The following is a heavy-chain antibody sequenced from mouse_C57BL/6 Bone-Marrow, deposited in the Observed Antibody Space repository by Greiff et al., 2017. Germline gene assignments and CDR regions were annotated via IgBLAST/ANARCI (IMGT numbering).Heavy chain of an antibody. CDR1: GFSLTSYG. D-gene: IGHD1-1*01. Sequence: QVQLQQPGPGLVQPSQSLSITCTVSGFSLTSYGVHWVRQSPGKGLEWLGVIWSGGSTDYNAAFISRLSISKDNSKSQVFFKMNSLQADDTAIYCCARKRYYGSSHWCFDVWGTGTTVTVSS. CDR2: IWSGGST. CDR3: ARKRYYGSSHWCFDV. J-gene: IGHJ1*03. V-gene: IGHV2-2*01.